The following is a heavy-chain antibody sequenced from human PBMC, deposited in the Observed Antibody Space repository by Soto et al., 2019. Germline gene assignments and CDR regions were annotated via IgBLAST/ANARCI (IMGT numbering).Heavy chain of an antibody. CDR1: GVSISGFY. Sequence: KPSETLSLTCTVSGVSISGFYWSWIRQPAGKGLEWIGRVSTSGSTDYNPSLKGRVTMSVDTSKKQFSLRLTSVTAADTAVYYCAKGPNWNYYYYGVDVWGQGTTVTVSS. CDR2: VSTSGST. CDR3: AKGPNWNYYYYGVDV. V-gene: IGHV4-4*07. D-gene: IGHD1-20*01. J-gene: IGHJ6*02.